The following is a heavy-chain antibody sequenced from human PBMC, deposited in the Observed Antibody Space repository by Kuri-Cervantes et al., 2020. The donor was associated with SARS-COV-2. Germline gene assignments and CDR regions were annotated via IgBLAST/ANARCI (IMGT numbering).Heavy chain of an antibody. CDR1: GFTFSSYS. CDR3: ARDLSDSSTPPHDP. D-gene: IGHD2-2*01. J-gene: IGHJ5*02. CDR2: ISSSSSYI. Sequence: GGSLRLSCAASGFTFSSYSMNWVRQAQGKGLEWVSSISSSSSYIYYADSVKGRFTISRDNAKNSLYLQMNSLRAEDTAVYYCARDLSDSSTPPHDPWGQGTLVTVSS. V-gene: IGHV3-21*01.